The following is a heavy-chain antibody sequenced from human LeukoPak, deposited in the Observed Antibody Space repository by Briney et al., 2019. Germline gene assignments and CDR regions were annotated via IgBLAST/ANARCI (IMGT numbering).Heavy chain of an antibody. CDR3: ASHGGDSSGYCFTY. D-gene: IGHD3-22*01. CDR2: INTYNGNT. CDR1: GYTFISYG. Sequence: EASVKVSCKAFGYTFISYGMSWVRQAPGHGLEWMGWINTYNGNTNYAQKLQGRVTMTTDTSTSTAYMELRSLRSDDTAVYYCASHGGDSSGYCFTYWGQGTLVTVSS. J-gene: IGHJ4*02. V-gene: IGHV1-18*01.